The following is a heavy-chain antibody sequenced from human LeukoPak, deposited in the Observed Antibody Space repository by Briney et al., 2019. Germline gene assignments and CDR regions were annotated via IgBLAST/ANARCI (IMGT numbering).Heavy chain of an antibody. J-gene: IGHJ4*02. CDR1: GGSISSYY. V-gene: IGHV4-34*01. Sequence: SETLSLTCTVSGGSISSYYWSWIRQPPGKGLEWIGEINHSGSTNYNPSLKSRVTISVDTSKNQFSLKLSSVTAADTAVYYCASRARRRYSSGWYGWGTFDYWGQGTLVTVSS. CDR3: ASRARRRYSSGWYGWGTFDY. CDR2: INHSGST. D-gene: IGHD6-19*01.